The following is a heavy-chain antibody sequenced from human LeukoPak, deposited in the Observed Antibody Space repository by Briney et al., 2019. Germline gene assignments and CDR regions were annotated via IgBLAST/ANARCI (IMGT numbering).Heavy chain of an antibody. V-gene: IGHV3-21*04. Sequence: GGSLRLSCAASGFTFSTYSMNWVRQAPGKGLEWVSSISSSSSYIYYADSVKGRFTISRDNAKNSLFLQMNSLRAEDTAVYYCARALRIYYYFDYWGQGTLVTVSS. CDR1: GFTFSTYS. D-gene: IGHD1-26*01. CDR2: ISSSSSYI. CDR3: ARALRIYYYFDY. J-gene: IGHJ4*02.